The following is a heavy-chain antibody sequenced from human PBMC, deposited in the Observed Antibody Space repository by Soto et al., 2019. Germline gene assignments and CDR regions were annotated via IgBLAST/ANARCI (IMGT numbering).Heavy chain of an antibody. Sequence: GGSLRLSCAASGFTFSSYAMSWVRQAPGKGLEWVSAISGSGGSTYYADSVKGRFTISRDNSKNTLYLQMNSLRAEDTAVYYCAKDRTDYGDYPEYFQHWGQGTLVTVSS. V-gene: IGHV3-23*01. D-gene: IGHD4-17*01. CDR2: ISGSGGST. CDR3: AKDRTDYGDYPEYFQH. CDR1: GFTFSSYA. J-gene: IGHJ1*01.